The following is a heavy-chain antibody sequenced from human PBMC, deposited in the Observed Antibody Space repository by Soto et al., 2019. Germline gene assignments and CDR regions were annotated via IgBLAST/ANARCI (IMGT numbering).Heavy chain of an antibody. CDR3: GSPHSGPSPDVGS. V-gene: IGHV1-2*02. CDR1: FFSVDTTYF. CDR2: INPNNGDT. D-gene: IGHD3-16*01. J-gene: IGHJ5*01. Sequence: DSLKVLCKASFFSVDTTYFLHWVRRAPGQGLEWIGSINPNNGDTNYAQEFQGRANMTRDTSISTAYVEVSSLTSDDTAVYYCGSPHSGPSPDVGSWG.